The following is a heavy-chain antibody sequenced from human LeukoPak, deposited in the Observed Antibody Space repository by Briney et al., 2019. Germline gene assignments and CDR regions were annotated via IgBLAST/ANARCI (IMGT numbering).Heavy chain of an antibody. Sequence: SVKVSCKASGGTFSSYAISWVRQAPGQGLEWMGGIIPIFGTANYAQKFQGRVTITTDESTSTAYMELSSLRSEDAAVYYCARDTPGYCSSTSCYTRAFDIWGQGTMVTVSS. J-gene: IGHJ3*02. V-gene: IGHV1-69*05. CDR2: IIPIFGTA. CDR3: ARDTPGYCSSTSCYTRAFDI. D-gene: IGHD2-2*02. CDR1: GGTFSSYA.